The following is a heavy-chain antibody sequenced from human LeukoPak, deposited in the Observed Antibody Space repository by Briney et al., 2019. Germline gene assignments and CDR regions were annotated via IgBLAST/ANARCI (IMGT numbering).Heavy chain of an antibody. V-gene: IGHV4-4*07. CDR1: GGSISSYY. CDR3: ARSPITILGGNWFDP. D-gene: IGHD3-3*01. J-gene: IGHJ5*02. Sequence: SETLSLTCTVSGGSISSYYWSWLRQPAGKGLEWIRRIYTSESTNYNPSLKSRVTMSVDTSKNQFSLKLSSVTAADTAVYYCARSPITILGGNWFDPWGQGTLVTVSS. CDR2: IYTSEST.